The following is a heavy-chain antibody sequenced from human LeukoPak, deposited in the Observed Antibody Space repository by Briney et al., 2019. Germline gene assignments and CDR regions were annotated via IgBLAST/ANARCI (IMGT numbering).Heavy chain of an antibody. CDR1: GYSFTSYW. J-gene: IGHJ6*03. CDR3: ARHNVAVAALYYYYYTDV. CDR2: IYPGDSDT. D-gene: IGHD6-19*01. V-gene: IGHV5-51*01. Sequence: GESLKISCKGSGYSFTSYWIGWVRQMPEKGLEWMGIIYPGDSDTRYSRSFQGQVTISADKSISTAYLQWSSLKASDTAMYYCARHNVAVAALYYYYYTDVWGKGTTVTVSS.